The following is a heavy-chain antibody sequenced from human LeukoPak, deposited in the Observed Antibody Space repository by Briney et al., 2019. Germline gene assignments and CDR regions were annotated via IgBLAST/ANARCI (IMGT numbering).Heavy chain of an antibody. J-gene: IGHJ4*02. CDR1: GVTFSDNA. CDR2: ISRTTGTT. V-gene: IGHV3-23*01. Sequence: GGSLRLSCAASGVTFSDNAMSWGRQAPGKGLDSLSTISRTTGTTYYAASVKGRFTISIDNSKNTVSLQVNSLRAEDTAVYYCAKGSHFANCGQGTLVTVSS. CDR3: AKGSHFAN.